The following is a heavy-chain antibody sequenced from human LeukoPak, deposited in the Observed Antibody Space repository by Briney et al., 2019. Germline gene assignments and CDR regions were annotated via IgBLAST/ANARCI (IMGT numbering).Heavy chain of an antibody. V-gene: IGHV1-2*02. J-gene: IGHJ4*02. CDR1: GYTFTGYY. CDR2: INPNSGGT. CDR3: ASCRDGYNLCALDF. D-gene: IGHD5-24*01. Sequence: ASVKVSCKASGYTFTGYYMHWVRQAPGQGLEWMGWINPNSGGTNYAQKFQGRVTMTRDTSISTAYMELGRLRSDDTAVYYCASCRDGYNLCALDFWGQGTLVTVSS.